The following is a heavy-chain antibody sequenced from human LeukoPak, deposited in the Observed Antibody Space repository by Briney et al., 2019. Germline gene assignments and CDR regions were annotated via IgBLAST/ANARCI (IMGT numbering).Heavy chain of an antibody. V-gene: IGHV3-7*01. CDR3: GSIGSSWYEDY. CDR1: GFNFSSYT. CDR2: IKQDGSEK. D-gene: IGHD6-13*01. J-gene: IGHJ4*02. Sequence: GGSLRLSCAASGFASGFNFSSYTMNWVRQAPGKGLEWVANIKQDGSEKYYVDSVKGRFTISRDNAKNSLYLQMNSLSAEDTAVYYCGSIGSSWYEDYCGQGTLVTVSS.